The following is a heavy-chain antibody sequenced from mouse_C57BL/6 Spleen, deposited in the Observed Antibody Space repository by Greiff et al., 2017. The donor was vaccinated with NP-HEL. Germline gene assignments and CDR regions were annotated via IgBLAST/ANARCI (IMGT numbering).Heavy chain of an antibody. J-gene: IGHJ1*03. D-gene: IGHD2-3*01. CDR1: GYSITSGYY. Sequence: EVKLMESGPGLVKPSQSLSLTCSVTGYSITSGYYWNWIRQFPGNKLEWMGYISYDGSNNYNPSLKNRIFITRDTSKNQFFLKLNSVTTEDTATYYCAREENDGYYVNFDVWGTGTTVTVSS. CDR2: ISYDGSN. V-gene: IGHV3-6*01. CDR3: AREENDGYYVNFDV.